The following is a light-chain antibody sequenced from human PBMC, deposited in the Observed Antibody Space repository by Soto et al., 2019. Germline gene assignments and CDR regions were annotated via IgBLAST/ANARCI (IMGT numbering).Light chain of an antibody. V-gene: IGKV3-15*01. CDR3: QQGHNWPLT. J-gene: IGKJ2*01. CDR1: QSINSE. Sequence: EIVMTQSPATLSLSPGERAALSCRASQSINSELAWYQQKPGQPPRLLIYGASTRATGVPARFTGSESGSEFTLPISGIQSEDFAVYYWQQGHNWPLTFGQGTRLEI. CDR2: GAS.